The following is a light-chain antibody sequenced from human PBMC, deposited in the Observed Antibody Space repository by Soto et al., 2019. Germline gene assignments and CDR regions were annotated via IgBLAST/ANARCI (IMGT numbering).Light chain of an antibody. Sequence: IQLTQSRASLSASVGHRVTITCRASQSISSWLAWYQQKPGKAPKLMIYDASSLESGVPSRFRGSGSGTEFTLTISSLQPDDFATYYCQQYNSYSWTFGQGTKMDIK. CDR3: QQYNSYSWT. CDR1: QSISSW. V-gene: IGKV1-5*01. J-gene: IGKJ1*01. CDR2: DAS.